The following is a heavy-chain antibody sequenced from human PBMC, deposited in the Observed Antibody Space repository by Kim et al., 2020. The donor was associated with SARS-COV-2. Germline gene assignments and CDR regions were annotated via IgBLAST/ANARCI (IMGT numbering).Heavy chain of an antibody. CDR3: ARVTVAGLDY. CDR2: IYYSGST. J-gene: IGHJ4*02. Sequence: SETLSLTCTVSGGSVSSGSYYWSWIRQPPGKGLEWIGYIYYSGSTNYNPSLKSRVTISVDTSKNQFSLKLSSVTAADTAVYYCARVTVAGLDYWGQGTLVTVSS. CDR1: GGSVSSGSYY. D-gene: IGHD6-19*01. V-gene: IGHV4-61*01.